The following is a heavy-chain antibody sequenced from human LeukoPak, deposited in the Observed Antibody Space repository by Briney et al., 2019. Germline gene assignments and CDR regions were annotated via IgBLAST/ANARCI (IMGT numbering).Heavy chain of an antibody. Sequence: PSETLSLTCTVSGGSISSSSYYWGWIRQPPGKGLEWIVSIYYSGSTYYNPALKSRVTISVDASKNQFSLKLSSVTAADTAVYYCARAPYYDILTGYLLPPINWFDPWGQGTLVTVSS. J-gene: IGHJ5*02. CDR3: ARAPYYDILTGYLLPPINWFDP. D-gene: IGHD3-9*01. V-gene: IGHV4-39*07. CDR1: GGSISSSSYY. CDR2: IYYSGST.